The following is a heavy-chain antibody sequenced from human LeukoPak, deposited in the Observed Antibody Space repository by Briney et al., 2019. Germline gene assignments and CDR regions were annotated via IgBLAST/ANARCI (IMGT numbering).Heavy chain of an antibody. J-gene: IGHJ4*02. CDR2: ISGSGGST. Sequence: GGSLRLSCAASGFTFSSYAMSWVRQARGKGLEWVSAISGSGGSTYYADSVKGRFTISRDNSKNTLSLQMNSLRAEDTAVYYCAKTRLRPWLDYWGQGTLVTVSS. CDR3: AKTRLRPWLDY. V-gene: IGHV3-23*01. D-gene: IGHD5-12*01. CDR1: GFTFSSYA.